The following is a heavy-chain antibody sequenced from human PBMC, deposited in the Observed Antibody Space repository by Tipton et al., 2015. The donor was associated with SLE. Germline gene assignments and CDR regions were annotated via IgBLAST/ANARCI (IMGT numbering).Heavy chain of an antibody. CDR3: AKDWETWIQLRLPGAFDI. CDR2: ISGSGGST. J-gene: IGHJ3*02. Sequence: GSLRLSCAASGFTFSSYAMSWVRQAPGKGLEWVSAISGSGGSTYYADSVKGRFTISRDNSKNTLYLQMNSLRAEDTAVYYCAKDWETWIQLRLPGAFDIWGQGTMVTVSS. CDR1: GFTFSSYA. D-gene: IGHD5-18*01. V-gene: IGHV3-23*01.